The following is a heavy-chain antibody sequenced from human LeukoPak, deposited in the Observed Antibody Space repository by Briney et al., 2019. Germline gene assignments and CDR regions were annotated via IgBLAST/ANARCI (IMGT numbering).Heavy chain of an antibody. J-gene: IGHJ4*02. V-gene: IGHV3-30*02. CDR2: TRYDGNNK. D-gene: IGHD5-12*01. Sequence: PGGSLRLSCAASGFIFSNYGMHWVRQAPGKGLEWVAFTRYDGNNKYYTDSVKGRFTVSRDNSKNTLYLQMNSLRAEDTAVYYCAKDGYSGYDGYYFDYWGQGTLVTVSS. CDR3: AKDGYSGYDGYYFDY. CDR1: GFIFSNYG.